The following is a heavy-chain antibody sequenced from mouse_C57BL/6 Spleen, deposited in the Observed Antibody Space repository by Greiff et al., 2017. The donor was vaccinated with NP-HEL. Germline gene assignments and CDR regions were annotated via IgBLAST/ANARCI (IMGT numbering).Heavy chain of an antibody. CDR2: INPNNGGT. D-gene: IGHD2-4*01. V-gene: IGHV1-26*01. CDR1: GYTFTDYY. CDR3: ARMDIYYDYDGGYFDV. J-gene: IGHJ1*03. Sequence: VQLQQSGPELVKPGASVKISCKASGYTFTDYYMNWVKQSHGKSLEWIGDINPNNGGTSYNQKFKGKATLTVDKSSSTAYMELRSLTSEDSAVYYCARMDIYYDYDGGYFDVWGTGTTVTVSS.